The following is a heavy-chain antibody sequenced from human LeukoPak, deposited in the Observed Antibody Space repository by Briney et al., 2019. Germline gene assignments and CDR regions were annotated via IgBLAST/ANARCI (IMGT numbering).Heavy chain of an antibody. J-gene: IGHJ4*02. D-gene: IGHD6-13*01. CDR1: GYSISSGYY. CDR2: IYHSGST. Sequence: SSETLSLTCTVSGYSISSGYYWGWIWQPPGKGLEWIGSIYHSGSTYYNPSLKSRVTISVDTSKNQFSLKLSSVTAADTAVYYCARAHSSWVDYWGQGTLVTVSS. CDR3: ARAHSSWVDY. V-gene: IGHV4-38-2*02.